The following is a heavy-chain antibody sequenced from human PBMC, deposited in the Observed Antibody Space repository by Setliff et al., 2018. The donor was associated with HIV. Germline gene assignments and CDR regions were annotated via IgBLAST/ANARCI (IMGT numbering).Heavy chain of an antibody. J-gene: IGHJ6*02. V-gene: IGHV4-39*07. CDR1: RDSIRNGAYY. D-gene: IGHD2-21*02. CDR3: ARAMRGVVVTNMYYYYGMDV. Sequence: SETLSLTCTVSRDSIRNGAYYWGWIRQPPGKGLEWIGSIYYSGSAYYNPSFKSRVTLSVDTSENQFSLSLNSVTAADTAVYYCARAMRGVVVTNMYYYYGMDVWGQGTTVTVSS. CDR2: IYYSGSA.